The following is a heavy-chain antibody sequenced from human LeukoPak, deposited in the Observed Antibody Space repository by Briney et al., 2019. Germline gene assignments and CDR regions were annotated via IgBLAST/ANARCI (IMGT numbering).Heavy chain of an antibody. CDR3: ARGGFRYCNNGVCYEGHLFDP. Sequence: ASVKVSCKASGYTFTGYYMHWVRQAPGQGLEWMGLINPNSGGTNYAQKFQGRVTMTRDTSISTAYMELSRLRSDDKAVYYCARGGFRYCNNGVCYEGHLFDPWGQGTLVTVSS. V-gene: IGHV1-2*02. CDR2: INPNSGGT. CDR1: GYTFTGYY. D-gene: IGHD2-8*01. J-gene: IGHJ5*01.